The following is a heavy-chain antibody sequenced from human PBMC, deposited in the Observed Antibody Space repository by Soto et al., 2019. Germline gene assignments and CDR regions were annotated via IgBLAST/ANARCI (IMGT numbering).Heavy chain of an antibody. CDR3: ATMSITMVRAPLRGGWFDP. CDR2: FDPEDGET. Sequence: ASVKVSCKVSGYTLTELSMHWVRQAPGKGLEWMGGFDPEDGETIYAQKFQGRVTMTEDTSTDTAYMELSSLRSEDTAVYYCATMSITMVRAPLRGGWFDPWGQGTLVTVS. J-gene: IGHJ5*02. V-gene: IGHV1-24*01. CDR1: GYTLTELS. D-gene: IGHD3-10*01.